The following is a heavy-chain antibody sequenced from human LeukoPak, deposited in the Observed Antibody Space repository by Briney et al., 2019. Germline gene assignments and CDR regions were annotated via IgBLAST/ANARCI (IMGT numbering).Heavy chain of an antibody. D-gene: IGHD5-18*01. V-gene: IGHV1-46*01. Sequence: ASVKVSCKASGYTFTSYYMHWVRQAPGQGLEWMGIINPSGGSTSYAQKFQGRVTMTRDMSTSTVYMELSSLRSEDTAVYYCARDKGHLNTAMGWLDYWGQGTLVTVSS. CDR3: ARDKGHLNTAMGWLDY. CDR2: INPSGGST. CDR1: GYTFTSYY. J-gene: IGHJ4*02.